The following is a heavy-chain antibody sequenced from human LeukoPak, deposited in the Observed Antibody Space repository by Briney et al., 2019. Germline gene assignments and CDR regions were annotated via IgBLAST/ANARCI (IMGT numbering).Heavy chain of an antibody. J-gene: IGHJ4*02. CDR1: GFTVSSNS. V-gene: IGHV3-53*01. Sequence: GGSLRLSCTVAGFTVSSNSMSWVRQAPGKGLEWVSFIYSDNTHYSDSVKGRFTISRDNSKNTLYLQMNSLRAEDTAVYYCASRAGAYSHPYDYWGQGTLVTVSS. CDR2: IYSDNT. D-gene: IGHD4/OR15-4a*01. CDR3: ASRAGAYSHPYDY.